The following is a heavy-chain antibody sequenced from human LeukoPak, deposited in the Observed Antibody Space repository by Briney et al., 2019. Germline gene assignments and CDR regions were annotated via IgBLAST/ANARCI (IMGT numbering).Heavy chain of an antibody. Sequence: GSSVKVSCKASGGTFSSYAIGWVRQAPGQGLEWMGGIIPIFGTANYAQKFQGRVTITADESTSTAYMELSSLRSEDTAVYYCARVGVTMVRGVILYFDYWGQGTLVTVSS. CDR1: GGTFSSYA. CDR3: ARVGVTMVRGVILYFDY. CDR2: IIPIFGTA. J-gene: IGHJ4*02. D-gene: IGHD3-10*01. V-gene: IGHV1-69*01.